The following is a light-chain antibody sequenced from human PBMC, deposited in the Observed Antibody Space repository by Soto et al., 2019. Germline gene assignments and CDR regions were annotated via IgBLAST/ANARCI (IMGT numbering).Light chain of an antibody. CDR2: DAS. CDR1: QSVGLS. Sequence: EVVLTQTPATLSLSPGGRGTLSCRASQSVGLSLAWYQQKPGQAPRLLIYDASERASGIPARFSGSGSGTDFTLTISSLEPEDFAVYYCQQRTSWPPWTFGQGTKVEIK. J-gene: IGKJ1*01. CDR3: QQRTSWPPWT. V-gene: IGKV3-11*01.